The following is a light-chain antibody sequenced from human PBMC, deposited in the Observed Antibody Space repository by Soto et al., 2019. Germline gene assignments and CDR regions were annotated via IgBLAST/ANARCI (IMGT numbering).Light chain of an antibody. CDR2: DAS. CDR1: QDISNY. J-gene: IGKJ5*01. V-gene: IGKV1-33*01. Sequence: DIQMTHSPSSLSASVGDRVTITCQASQDISNYLNWYQHIPGRAPKLLIFDASNLETGVPSRFSGSGSGTEFTFTISSLQPEDFGVYFCHQRNKFGQGTRLEIK. CDR3: HQRNK.